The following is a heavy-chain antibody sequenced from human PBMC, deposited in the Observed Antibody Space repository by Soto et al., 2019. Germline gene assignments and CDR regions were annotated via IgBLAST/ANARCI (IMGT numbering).Heavy chain of an antibody. J-gene: IGHJ4*02. CDR3: AKDLSSGSH. CDR1: GFTFSSYG. D-gene: IGHD6-19*01. Sequence: PGGSLRLSCAASGFTFSSYGMHWVRQAPGKGLEWVAVISYDGSNKYYADSVKGRFTISRDNSKNTLYLQMNSLRAEDTAVYYCAKDLSSGSHWGQVTLVTVSS. V-gene: IGHV3-30*18. CDR2: ISYDGSNK.